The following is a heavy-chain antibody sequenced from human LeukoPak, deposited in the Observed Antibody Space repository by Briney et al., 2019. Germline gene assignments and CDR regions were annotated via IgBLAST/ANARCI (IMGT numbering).Heavy chain of an antibody. V-gene: IGHV1-8*01. CDR3: ARLASSSWPLYYYYGMDV. J-gene: IGHJ6*02. D-gene: IGHD6-13*01. CDR1: GYTFTIYD. Sequence: APVKVSCKASGYTFTIYDINWVRQAPGQGLEWMGWMNPNNGNTGYAQKFQGRVTMTRSTSISTAYMELSSLRSEDTAVYYCARLASSSWPLYYYYGMDVWGQGTTVTVSS. CDR2: MNPNNGNT.